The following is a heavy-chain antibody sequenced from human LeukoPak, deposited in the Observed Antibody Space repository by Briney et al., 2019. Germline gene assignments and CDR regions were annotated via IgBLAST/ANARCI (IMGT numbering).Heavy chain of an antibody. CDR3: ARTYSSGWYYFDY. CDR2: VYYSGGT. D-gene: IGHD6-19*01. J-gene: IGHJ4*02. V-gene: IGHV4-59*01. Sequence: PSETLSLTCTVSGGSLTYYYWSWIRQPPGKGLECIGYVYYSGGTNYNPSLKSRVTISVDTSKNQFSLKPTSVTAADTAVYYCARTYSSGWYYFDYWGQGTLVTVSS. CDR1: GGSLTYYY.